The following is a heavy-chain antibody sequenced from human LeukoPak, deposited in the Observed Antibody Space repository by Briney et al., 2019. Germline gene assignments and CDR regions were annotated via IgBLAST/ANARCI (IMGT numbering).Heavy chain of an antibody. J-gene: IGHJ4*02. CDR3: ARGYCSGGSCYGGSRTEFDY. V-gene: IGHV1-2*02. D-gene: IGHD2-15*01. Sequence: ASVKVSCKASGYTFTSYGISWVRQAPGQGLEWMGWINPNSGGTNYAQKFQGRVTMTRDTSISTVYMELSRLRSDDTAVYYCARGYCSGGSCYGGSRTEFDYWGQGTLVTVSS. CDR1: GYTFTSYG. CDR2: INPNSGGT.